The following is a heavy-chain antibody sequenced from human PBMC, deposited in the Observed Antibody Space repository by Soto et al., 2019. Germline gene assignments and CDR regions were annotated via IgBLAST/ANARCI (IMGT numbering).Heavy chain of an antibody. V-gene: IGHV3-9*01. CDR3: AKSDFGALDY. Sequence: EVQLVESGGSLVQPGRSLRLSCADSGFTFDDYAMHWVRQAPGKGLEWVSGISWNSGSIGYADSVKGRFTISRDNAKNSLYLQMNSLRAEDTALYYCAKSDFGALDYWGQGTLVTVSS. CDR1: GFTFDDYA. J-gene: IGHJ4*02. D-gene: IGHD3-16*01. CDR2: ISWNSGSI.